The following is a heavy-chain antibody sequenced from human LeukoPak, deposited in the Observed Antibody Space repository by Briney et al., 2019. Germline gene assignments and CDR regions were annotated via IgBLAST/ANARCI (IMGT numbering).Heavy chain of an antibody. CDR2: INHSGST. CDR3: ARYSIWVGDAFDI. V-gene: IGHV4-34*01. Sequence: PSETLSLTCAVYGGSFSGYYWSWIRQPPGKGLEWIGEINHSGSTNYNPSLKSRVTISVDTSKNQFSLKLSSVTAADTAVYYCARYSIWVGDAFDIWGQGTMVTVSS. J-gene: IGHJ3*02. D-gene: IGHD6-13*01. CDR1: GGSFSGYY.